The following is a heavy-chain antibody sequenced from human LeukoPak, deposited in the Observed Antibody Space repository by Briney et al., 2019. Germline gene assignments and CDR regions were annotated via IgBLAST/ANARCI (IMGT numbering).Heavy chain of an antibody. D-gene: IGHD3-3*01. CDR2: INPNSGGT. Sequence: ASVKVSCKASGYTFTGYYMHWVRQAPGQGLEWMGWINPNSGGTNYGQKFQGRVTMTRDTSISTAYMELSRLRSDDTAVYYCATSSYDFWSGTPRSPDYWGQGTLVTVSS. CDR1: GYTFTGYY. J-gene: IGHJ4*02. V-gene: IGHV1-2*02. CDR3: ATSSYDFWSGTPRSPDY.